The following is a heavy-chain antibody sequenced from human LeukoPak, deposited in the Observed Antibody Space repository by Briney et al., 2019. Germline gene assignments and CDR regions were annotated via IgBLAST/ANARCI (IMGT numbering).Heavy chain of an antibody. CDR2: ISAYNGNT. CDR3: ARDQRQYCSGGSCYPPDY. D-gene: IGHD2-15*01. J-gene: IGHJ4*02. CDR1: GGTFSSYA. Sequence: ASVKVSCKASGGTFSSYAISWVRQAPGQGLEWMGWISAYNGNTNYAQKLQGRVTMTTDTSTSTAYMELRSLRSDDTAVYYCARDQRQYCSGGSCYPPDYWGQGTLVTVSS. V-gene: IGHV1-18*01.